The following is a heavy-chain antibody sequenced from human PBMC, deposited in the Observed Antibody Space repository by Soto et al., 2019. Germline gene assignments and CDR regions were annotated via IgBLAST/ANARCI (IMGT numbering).Heavy chain of an antibody. Sequence: SETLSLTCIASGGSISSGGFYWTWVRQLPGKGLEWIGCFYDSGSAHYSASLKSRLTISVDRSNNQFSLRRTSVTAEDTAVYYCAKEGTHFYYPGMDVWGQGTTVTVSS. CDR1: GGSISSGGFY. CDR2: FYDSGSA. J-gene: IGHJ6*02. CDR3: AKEGTHFYYPGMDV. V-gene: IGHV4-31*03. D-gene: IGHD3-10*01.